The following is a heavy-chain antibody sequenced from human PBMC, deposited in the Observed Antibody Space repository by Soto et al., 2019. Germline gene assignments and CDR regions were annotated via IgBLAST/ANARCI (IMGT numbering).Heavy chain of an antibody. D-gene: IGHD3-22*01. CDR3: ARSEYDISAYFGQTGTFEY. J-gene: IGHJ4*02. V-gene: IGHV5-51*01. CDR1: GYPFSYFW. CDR2: IYPSDSDT. Sequence: PGESLKISCEGSGYPFSYFWIARVRQMPGKGLEWMGIIYPSDSDTRYSPSFQGQVTISADKSTNTAYLQWSSLKASDTAMYYCARSEYDISAYFGQTGTFEYCGQRSLVPVSA.